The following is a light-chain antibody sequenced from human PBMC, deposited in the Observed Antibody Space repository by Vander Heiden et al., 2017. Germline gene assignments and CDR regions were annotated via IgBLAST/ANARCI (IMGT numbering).Light chain of an antibody. CDR2: DVT. CDR1: SSDVGGYNY. Sequence: QSALTQPRSASGSPGQSVTISCTGPSSDVGGYNYVSWYQQHPGRAPKVFIYDVTQRPSGVPDRFSGSKSGNTASLTISGLQAEDEADYYCSSYAGSYTWVFGGGTKLTVL. J-gene: IGLJ3*02. V-gene: IGLV2-11*01. CDR3: SSYAGSYTWV.